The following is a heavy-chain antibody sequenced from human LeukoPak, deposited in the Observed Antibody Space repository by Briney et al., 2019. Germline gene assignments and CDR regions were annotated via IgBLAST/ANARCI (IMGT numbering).Heavy chain of an antibody. V-gene: IGHV3-23*01. CDR3: AKDADGDGDYLLPY. Sequence: GGSLRLSCAASGFTFNFYVMNWVRQAPGKRLEWVAAISRSGDSTFYAGSVKGRFTISRDNSKNSVYLQMNSLRDGDTAVYYCAKDADGDGDYLLPYWGQGTLVTVSS. J-gene: IGHJ4*02. D-gene: IGHD4-17*01. CDR1: GFTFNFYV. CDR2: ISRSGDST.